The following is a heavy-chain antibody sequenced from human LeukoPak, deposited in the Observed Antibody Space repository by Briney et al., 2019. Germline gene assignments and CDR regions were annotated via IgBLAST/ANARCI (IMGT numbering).Heavy chain of an antibody. J-gene: IGHJ4*02. Sequence: GGSLRLSCAASGFTFSSYAMHWVRQAPGKGLEWVAVISYDGSNKYYADSVKGRFTISRDNSKNTLYLQMNSLRAEDTAVYYCARDLPSSNWLSGWYVSIDYWGQGTLVTVSS. CDR2: ISYDGSNK. CDR1: GFTFSSYA. D-gene: IGHD6-19*01. CDR3: ARDLPSSNWLSGWYVSIDY. V-gene: IGHV3-30*04.